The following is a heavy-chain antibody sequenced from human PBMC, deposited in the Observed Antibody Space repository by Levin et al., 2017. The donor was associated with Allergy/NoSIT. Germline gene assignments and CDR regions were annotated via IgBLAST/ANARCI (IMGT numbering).Heavy chain of an antibody. D-gene: IGHD1-1*01. Sequence: GESLKISCKASGYTFTGYYMHWVRQAPGQGLEWMGWINPNSGGTDYAQKFQGRVTMTRDTSISTAYMELSRLRSDDTAVYYCARQYNNVFDFWGQGTLVTVSS. CDR1: GYTFTGYY. V-gene: IGHV1-2*02. CDR3: ARQYNNVFDF. J-gene: IGHJ4*02. CDR2: INPNSGGT.